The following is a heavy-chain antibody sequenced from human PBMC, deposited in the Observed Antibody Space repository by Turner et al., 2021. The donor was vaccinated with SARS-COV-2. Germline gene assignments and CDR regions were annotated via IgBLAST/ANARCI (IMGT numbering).Heavy chain of an antibody. Sequence: QLQLLESGPGLVKPSETLSLTCAVSGGSISSSSYYWGWIRQPPGKGLEWIGSIFYSVSTYYNPSLKSRVTISVDTSKNQFSLKLSSVTAADTAVYYCAGEEVVFRASHTLYYYGMDVWGQGTTVTVSS. D-gene: IGHD3-22*01. CDR3: AGEEVVFRASHTLYYYGMDV. CDR1: GGSISSSSYY. V-gene: IGHV4-39*01. J-gene: IGHJ6*02. CDR2: IFYSVST.